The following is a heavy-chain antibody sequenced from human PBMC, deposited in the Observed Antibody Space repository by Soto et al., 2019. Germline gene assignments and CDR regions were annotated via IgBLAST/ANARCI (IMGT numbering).Heavy chain of an antibody. V-gene: IGHV3-74*01. CDR2: ISPDGSST. CDR1: GFTLSGYW. Sequence: EVQLVESGGGLVQPGGSLRLSCEASGFTLSGYWMHWVRQVPGKGLVWVSRISPDGSSTTHADSVKGRFTISRDNAKNTLYLQMTSLRPEDTAVYYCVRPRYDGSGTPFDYWGQGTPVTVSS. D-gene: IGHD3-22*01. CDR3: VRPRYDGSGTPFDY. J-gene: IGHJ4*02.